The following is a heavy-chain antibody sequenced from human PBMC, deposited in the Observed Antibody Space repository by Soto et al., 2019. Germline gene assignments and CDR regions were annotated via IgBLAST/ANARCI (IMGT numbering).Heavy chain of an antibody. J-gene: IGHJ4*02. CDR1: GFTLSSHA. Sequence: QVQLVESGGGVVQPGRSLRLSCAVSGFTLSSHAMHWVRQAPGKGLEWVALILSDGSNKYYADSVKGRFTTSRDNSKNTMYLQMNSLSVEDRAVYYWARDDEGGSDCDLGYWGQGALVTVSS. D-gene: IGHD1-26*01. CDR3: ARDDEGGSDCDLGY. V-gene: IGHV3-30-3*01. CDR2: ILSDGSNK.